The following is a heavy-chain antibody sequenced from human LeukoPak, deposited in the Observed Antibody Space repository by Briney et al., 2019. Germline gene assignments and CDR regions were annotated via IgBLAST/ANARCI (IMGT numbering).Heavy chain of an antibody. V-gene: IGHV3-30-3*01. J-gene: IGHJ4*02. CDR3: ARSESTSALVLFGDLYSAGDY. D-gene: IGHD3-10*02. CDR2: ISYDGSNK. Sequence: PGGSLRLSCAASGFTFSSYAMHWVRQAPGKGLEWVAVISYDGSNKFYADSAKGRFTISRDNSKNTLYLQMNSLRAEDTAVYYCARSESTSALVLFGDLYSAGDYWGQGAVVTVSS. CDR1: GFTFSSYA.